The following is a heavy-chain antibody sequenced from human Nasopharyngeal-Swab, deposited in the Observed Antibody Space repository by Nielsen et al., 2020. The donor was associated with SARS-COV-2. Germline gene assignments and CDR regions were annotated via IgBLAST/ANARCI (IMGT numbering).Heavy chain of an antibody. CDR2: IYYSGST. V-gene: IGHV4-39*01. CDR3: ARRVARAPRHEGDYYYGMDV. D-gene: IGHD3-16*01. Sequence: WIRQSPGQGLEWIGSIYYSGSTYYNPSLKSRVTISVDTSKNQFSLKLSSVTAADTAVYYCARRVARAPRHEGDYYYGMDVWGQGTTVTVSS. J-gene: IGHJ6*02.